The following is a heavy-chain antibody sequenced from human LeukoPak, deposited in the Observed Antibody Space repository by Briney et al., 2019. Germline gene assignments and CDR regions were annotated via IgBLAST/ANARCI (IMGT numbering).Heavy chain of an antibody. CDR3: ARAAVAVHYYYYYYMDV. Sequence: SETLSLTCAVYGGSFSGYYWSWIRQPPGKGLEWIGEINHSGSTNYNPSLKSRVTISVDTSKNQFSLKLSFVTAADTAVYYCARAAVAVHYYYYYYMDVWGKGTTVTVSS. V-gene: IGHV4-34*01. CDR2: INHSGST. CDR1: GGSFSGYY. J-gene: IGHJ6*03. D-gene: IGHD6-19*01.